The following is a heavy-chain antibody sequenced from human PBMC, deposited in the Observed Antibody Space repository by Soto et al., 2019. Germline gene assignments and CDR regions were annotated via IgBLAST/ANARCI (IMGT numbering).Heavy chain of an antibody. J-gene: IGHJ6*02. V-gene: IGHV1-18*01. CDR1: GYTFTNSG. D-gene: IGHD3-3*01. Sequence: QVQLVQSGAEVKKPGASVKVSCKASGYTFTNSGISWVRQAPGQGLEWMGWSSTDNGNTNYAQHLQGRVRMTTDTSTSTAYMDVRSLRSDDTAVYYCARDQGITTFGVYSMYYYGMDVWGQGTTVTVSS. CDR3: ARDQGITTFGVYSMYYYGMDV. CDR2: SSTDNGNT.